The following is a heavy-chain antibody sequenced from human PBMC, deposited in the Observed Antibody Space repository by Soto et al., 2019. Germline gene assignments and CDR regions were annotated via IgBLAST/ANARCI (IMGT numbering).Heavy chain of an antibody. CDR3: ARKYYDSSVRRYNWFDP. J-gene: IGHJ5*02. CDR2: IYYSGST. CDR1: GGSISSSSYF. D-gene: IGHD3-22*01. V-gene: IGHV4-39*01. Sequence: ASETPSRTCTVSGGSISSSSYFWGWILQPPGKGLEWIGSIYYSGSTYYNPSLKSRVTVSVDTSKNQFSLKLSSVTAADTAVYYCARKYYDSSVRRYNWFDPWGQGTLVTVSS.